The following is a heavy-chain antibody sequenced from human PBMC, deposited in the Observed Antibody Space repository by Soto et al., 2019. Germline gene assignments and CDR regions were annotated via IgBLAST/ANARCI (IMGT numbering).Heavy chain of an antibody. D-gene: IGHD1-26*01. Sequence: QVQLVESGGGVVQPGRSLRLSCAASGFTFSSYGMHWVRQAPGKGLEWVAVISYDGSNKYYADSVKGRFTISRDNSKNTLYLQMNSLRAEDTAVYYCANDLWRSGSYSYYYYYGMDVWGQGTTVTVSS. CDR1: GFTFSSYG. CDR3: ANDLWRSGSYSYYYYYGMDV. CDR2: ISYDGSNK. J-gene: IGHJ6*02. V-gene: IGHV3-30*18.